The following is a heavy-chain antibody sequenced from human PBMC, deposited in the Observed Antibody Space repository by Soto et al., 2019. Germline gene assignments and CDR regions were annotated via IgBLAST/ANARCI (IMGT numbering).Heavy chain of an antibody. D-gene: IGHD1-26*01. Sequence: VASVKVSCKACGDTFTSYSLQWVRQAPGQRLEWMGWINAGNGNTKYSQKFQGRVTITRDTSASTAYMELSSLRSEDTAVYYCARLQWELRPDAFDIWGQGTMVTVSS. CDR1: GDTFTSYS. V-gene: IGHV1-3*01. CDR3: ARLQWELRPDAFDI. CDR2: INAGNGNT. J-gene: IGHJ3*02.